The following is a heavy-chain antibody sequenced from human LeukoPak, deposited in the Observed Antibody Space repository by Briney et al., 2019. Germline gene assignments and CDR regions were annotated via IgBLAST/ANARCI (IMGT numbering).Heavy chain of an antibody. D-gene: IGHD3-16*01. V-gene: IGHV3-74*01. J-gene: IGHJ6*02. Sequence: GGSLRLSCAASGFTFSNYGMHWVRQAPGKGLEWVSRIESDGSSTRDADSVKGRFTISRDNSKNTLYLQMNSLRAEDTAVYYCAKTVGGIRDGMDVWGQGTTVTVSS. CDR2: IESDGSST. CDR3: AKTVGGIRDGMDV. CDR1: GFTFSNYG.